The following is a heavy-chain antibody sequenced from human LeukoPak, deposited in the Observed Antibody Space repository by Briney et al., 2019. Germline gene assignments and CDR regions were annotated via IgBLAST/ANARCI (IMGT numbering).Heavy chain of an antibody. CDR3: VKDRRDSSGWSPLYYFDY. D-gene: IGHD6-19*01. CDR1: GFTFSSYA. Sequence: GGSLRLSCSASGFTFSSYAMHWVRQAPGKGLEYVSAISSNGGSTYYADSVKGRFTISRDNSKNTLYLQMSSLRAEDTAVYYCVKDRRDSSGWSPLYYFDYWGQGTLVTVSS. J-gene: IGHJ4*02. CDR2: ISSNGGST. V-gene: IGHV3-64D*06.